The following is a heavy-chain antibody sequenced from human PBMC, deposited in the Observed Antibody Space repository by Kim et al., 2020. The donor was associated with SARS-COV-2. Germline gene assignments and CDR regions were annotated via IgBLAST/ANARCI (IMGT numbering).Heavy chain of an antibody. V-gene: IGHV4-59*02. CDR1: GGSVSIHY. CDR2: IHHSGST. D-gene: IGHD3-22*01. Sequence: SETLSLTCTVSGGSVSIHYWGWFRQPPGQRLAWIGHIHHSGSTTSNASLKSRLSISIDTSKNNFSVRLSSVIAADTAVYYCARVMDNGYSDYWGQGTLVT. CDR3: ARVMDNGYSDY. J-gene: IGHJ4*02.